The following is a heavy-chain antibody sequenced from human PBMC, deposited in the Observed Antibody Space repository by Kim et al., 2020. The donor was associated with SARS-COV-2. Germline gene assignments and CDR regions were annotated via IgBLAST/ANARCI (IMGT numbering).Heavy chain of an antibody. D-gene: IGHD3-22*01. CDR3: AKKYYYDSSVGGVDY. V-gene: IGHV3-23*01. Sequence: GGSLRLSCAASGLTFSSYAMSWVRQAPGKGLEWVSAISGSGGSTYYADSVKGRFTISRDNSKNTLYLQMNSLRAEDTAVYYCAKKYYYDSSVGGVDYWGQGTLVTVSS. CDR1: GLTFSSYA. CDR2: ISGSGGST. J-gene: IGHJ4*02.